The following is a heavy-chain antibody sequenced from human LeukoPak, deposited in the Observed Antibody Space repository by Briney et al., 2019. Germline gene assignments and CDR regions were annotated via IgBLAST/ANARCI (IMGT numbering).Heavy chain of an antibody. CDR3: ARHPQGLWPFDS. CDR1: GGSISSSTFY. D-gene: IGHD4/OR15-4a*01. Sequence: SETVSLPCTVSGGSISSSTFYWGWIRQPPGKGLEWIGTIYYIGSTYYYELLRSRATISVDTSKNQLSLKLSSVTAADTAVYYCARHPQGLWPFDSWGQG. J-gene: IGHJ4*02. V-gene: IGHV4-39*01. CDR2: IYYIGST.